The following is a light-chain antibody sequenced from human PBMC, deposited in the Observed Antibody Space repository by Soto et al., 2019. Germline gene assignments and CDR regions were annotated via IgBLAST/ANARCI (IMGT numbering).Light chain of an antibody. CDR3: QQYFEWPPMT. Sequence: EIVMTQSPATLSVSPGERATLYCRASQSVSSNLAWYQQKPGQAPRLLIYGASTRATGIPARFSGSGSGTEFTLTISSLQSEDSGIYYCQQYFEWPPMTFGQGTKVEI. J-gene: IGKJ1*01. CDR2: GAS. V-gene: IGKV3-15*01. CDR1: QSVSSN.